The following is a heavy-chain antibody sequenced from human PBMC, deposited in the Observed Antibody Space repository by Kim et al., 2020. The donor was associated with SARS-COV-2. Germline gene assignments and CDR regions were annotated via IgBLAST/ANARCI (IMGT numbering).Heavy chain of an antibody. CDR1: GGSISSYY. J-gene: IGHJ6*02. CDR2: IYYSGST. D-gene: IGHD3-9*01. CDR3: ARATYYDILTGYYMDV. Sequence: SETLSLTCTVSGGSISSYYWSWIRQPPGKGLEWIGYIYYSGSTNYNPSLKSRVTISVDPSKNQFSLKLSSVTAADTAVYYCARATYYDILTGYYMDVWGQGATV. V-gene: IGHV4-59*01.